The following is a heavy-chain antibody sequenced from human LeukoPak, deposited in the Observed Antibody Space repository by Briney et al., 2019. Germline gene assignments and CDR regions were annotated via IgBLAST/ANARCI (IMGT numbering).Heavy chain of an antibody. CDR2: IWYDGSNK. V-gene: IGHV3-33*01. CDR3: ASQSYYYYGMDV. J-gene: IGHJ6*02. Sequence: GGSLRLPCAASGFTFSSYGMHWVRQAPGKGLEWVAVIWYDGSNKYYVDSVKGRFTISRVNSKNTLYLQMNSLRAEDTAVYYCASQSYYYYGMDVWGQGTTVTVSS. CDR1: GFTFSSYG.